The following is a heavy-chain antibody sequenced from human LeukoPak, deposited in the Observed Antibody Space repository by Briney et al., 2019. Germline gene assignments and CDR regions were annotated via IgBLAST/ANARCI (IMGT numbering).Heavy chain of an antibody. D-gene: IGHD4-17*01. J-gene: IGHJ5*02. CDR2: IYYSGST. Sequence: PSETLSLTCTVSGGSISSGGYYWSWIRQHPGKGLEWIGYIYYSGSTYYNPSLKSRVTISVDTSKNQFSLKLSSVTAADTAVYYCARDRYGGPSNTETTFPHNWFDPWGQGTLVTVSS. V-gene: IGHV4-31*03. CDR3: ARDRYGGPSNTETTFPHNWFDP. CDR1: GGSISSGGYY.